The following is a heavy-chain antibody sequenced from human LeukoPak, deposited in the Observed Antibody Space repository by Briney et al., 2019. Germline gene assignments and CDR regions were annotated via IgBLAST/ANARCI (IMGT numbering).Heavy chain of an antibody. CDR1: GGSISSSSYY. J-gene: IGHJ3*02. Sequence: SETLSLTCTVSGGSISSSSYYWGWIRQPPGKGLEWIGSIYYGGSSYYNPSLKSRVTISVDTSNNQFSLKVNSVTAADTAVYYCARGSRDAFDIWGQGTMVTVSS. CDR3: ARGSRDAFDI. CDR2: IYYGGSS. V-gene: IGHV4-39*07.